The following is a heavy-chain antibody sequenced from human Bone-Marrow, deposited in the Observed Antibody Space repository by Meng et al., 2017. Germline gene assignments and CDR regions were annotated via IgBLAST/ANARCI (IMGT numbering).Heavy chain of an antibody. V-gene: IGHV4-31*03. CDR2: IFYTGSA. J-gene: IGHJ5*02. CDR3: ARDRHYDVSTGYGWFDP. D-gene: IGHD3-9*01. CDR1: GGSIRSRNHY. Sequence: QGQLQEAGPGMVKPSQTVSPTCTVSGGSIRSRNHYWSWVRQYPGKGLEWIGSIFYTGSAYYNPSLKSRIYISIDTSKNQFSLKLNSVTAADTAVYYCARDRHYDVSTGYGWFDPWGQGTLVTVSS.